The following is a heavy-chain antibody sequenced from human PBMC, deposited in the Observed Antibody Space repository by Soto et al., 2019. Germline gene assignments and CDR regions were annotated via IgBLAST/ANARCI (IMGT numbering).Heavy chain of an antibody. CDR3: ARGSYIIGWYFGSPWPDY. Sequence: GGSLRLSCAASGFTFSSYWMHWVRQAPGKGLVWVSRINSEGSSTSHADPVKGRFTISRDNAKNTLYLQMNSLRAEDTAVYYCARGSYIIGWYFGSPWPDYWCQAKLVTVS. CDR2: INSEGSST. J-gene: IGHJ4*02. D-gene: IGHD1-26*01. CDR1: GFTFSSYW. V-gene: IGHV3-74*01.